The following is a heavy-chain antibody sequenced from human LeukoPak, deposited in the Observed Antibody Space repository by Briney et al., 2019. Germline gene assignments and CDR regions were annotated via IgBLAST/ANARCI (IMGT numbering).Heavy chain of an antibody. CDR3: ARVYYDSSGYHAFDI. D-gene: IGHD3-22*01. V-gene: IGHV4-39*07. CDR2: IYYSGST. J-gene: IGHJ3*02. Sequence: KPSETLSLTCTVSGGSISSSSYYWGWIRQPPGKGLEWIGSIYYSGSTNYNPSLKSRVTISVDTSKNQFSLKLSSVTAADTAVYYCARVYYDSSGYHAFDIWGQGTMVTVSS. CDR1: GGSISSSSYY.